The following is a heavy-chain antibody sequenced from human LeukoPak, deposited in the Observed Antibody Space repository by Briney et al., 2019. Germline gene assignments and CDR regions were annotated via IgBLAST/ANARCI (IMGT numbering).Heavy chain of an antibody. V-gene: IGHV4-59*11. D-gene: IGHD4-17*01. CDR1: GGSISNHY. CDR3: ARDPATVTKGFDI. J-gene: IGHJ3*02. Sequence: SETLSLTCTVSGGSISNHYWTWIRQPPGKGLEWIGYISYSGSTNYNPSLRSRVTISIDTSNNQISLRLSPVTAADTAVYYCARDPATVTKGFDIWGLGTMVTVSP. CDR2: ISYSGST.